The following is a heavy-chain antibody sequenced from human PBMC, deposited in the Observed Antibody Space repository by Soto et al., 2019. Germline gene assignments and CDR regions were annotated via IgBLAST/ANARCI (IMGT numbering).Heavy chain of an antibody. J-gene: IGHJ4*02. V-gene: IGHV4-59*01. CDR3: ARDGYGDYDYFDY. D-gene: IGHD4-17*01. Sequence: SETLSLTCTVSGGSISSYYWSWIRQPPGKGLERIGYIYYSGSTNYNPSLKSRVTISVDTSKNQFSLKLSSVTAADTAVYYCARDGYGDYDYFDYWGQGTLVTVSS. CDR2: IYYSGST. CDR1: GGSISSYY.